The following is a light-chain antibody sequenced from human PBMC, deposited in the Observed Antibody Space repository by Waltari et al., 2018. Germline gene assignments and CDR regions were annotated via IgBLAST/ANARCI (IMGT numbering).Light chain of an antibody. CDR3: QSADNSGTPVV. J-gene: IGLJ2*01. Sequence: SYDLTQPPSVSVSPGQTARITCSGNTLPKQFAYWYQQKPGQAPVLMIYKESERTSGITERFYGSSSGTTVMLTISGVQAEDEADYYCQSADNSGTPVVFGGGTKLTVL. CDR1: TLPKQF. CDR2: KES. V-gene: IGLV3-25*03.